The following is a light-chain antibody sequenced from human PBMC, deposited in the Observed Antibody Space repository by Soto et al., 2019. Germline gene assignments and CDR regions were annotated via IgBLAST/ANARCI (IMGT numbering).Light chain of an antibody. CDR3: QQSYSTPSIT. V-gene: IGKV1-39*01. CDR2: AAS. Sequence: DIQMTQSPSSLSASVRDRVTITCXASQSISSYLNWYQQKPGKAPKLLIYAASSLQSGVPSRFSGSGSGTDFTLTISSLQPEDFATYYCQQSYSTPSITFGQGTRLEI. CDR1: QSISSY. J-gene: IGKJ5*01.